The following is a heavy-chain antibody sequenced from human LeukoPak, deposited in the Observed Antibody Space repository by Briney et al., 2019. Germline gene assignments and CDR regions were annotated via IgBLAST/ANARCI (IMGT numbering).Heavy chain of an antibody. CDR1: GGSFSGYY. CDR2: INHSGST. CDR3: ARARGRITIFGVVMFDY. D-gene: IGHD3-3*01. Sequence: SETLSLTCAVYGGSFSGYYWSWIRQPPGKGLEWIGEINHSGSTNYNPSLKSRVTISVDTSKNQFSQKLSSVTAADTAVYYCARARGRITIFGVVMFDYWGQGTLVTVSS. J-gene: IGHJ4*02. V-gene: IGHV4-34*01.